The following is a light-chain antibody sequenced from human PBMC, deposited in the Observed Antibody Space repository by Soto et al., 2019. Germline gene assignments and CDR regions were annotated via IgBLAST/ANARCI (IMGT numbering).Light chain of an antibody. Sequence: EIVLTQSPGTLSLSPVEGATLSCRAAQDVTTNFAWYQLRRGQPPRLLIYDISTRATGVPARFSGSGSGTEFTLTISGLQSEDFALYFCQQYNNWPFSFGPGTRLEIK. CDR2: DIS. CDR1: QDVTTN. CDR3: QQYNNWPFS. J-gene: IGKJ5*01. V-gene: IGKV3-15*01.